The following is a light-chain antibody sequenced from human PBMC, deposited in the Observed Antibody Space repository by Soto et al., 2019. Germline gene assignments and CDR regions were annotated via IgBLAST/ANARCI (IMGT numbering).Light chain of an antibody. J-gene: IGKJ1*01. CDR2: GIS. CDR1: QSVSSN. Sequence: EIVMTQSPATLSVSPGERATLSCRASQSVSSNLAWYQQKPGQAPRLLIYGISTRATDIPDRFSGSGSGTDFTLTISRLEPEDFAVYYCQQYGSSPGTFGQGTKVDIK. V-gene: IGKV3-20*01. CDR3: QQYGSSPGT.